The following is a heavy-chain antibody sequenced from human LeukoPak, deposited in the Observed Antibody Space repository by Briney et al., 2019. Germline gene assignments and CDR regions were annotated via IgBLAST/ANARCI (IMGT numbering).Heavy chain of an antibody. CDR1: GFTFNAAW. V-gene: IGHV3-15*07. CDR3: IADTPPWNPYVFDY. D-gene: IGHD1-1*01. Sequence: GGSLRLSCAASGFTFNAAWMIWVRQAPGKGLEWVGRVKSKVDGGTMDYAAPVKGRFTISRDDSKNMLYLQMSSLKTEDTAVYYCIADTPPWNPYVFDYWGQGVLVTVSS. J-gene: IGHJ4*02. CDR2: VKSKVDGGTM.